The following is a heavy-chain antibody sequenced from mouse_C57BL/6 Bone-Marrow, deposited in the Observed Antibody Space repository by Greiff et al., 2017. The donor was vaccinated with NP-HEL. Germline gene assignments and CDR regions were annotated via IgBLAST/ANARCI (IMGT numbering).Heavy chain of an antibody. D-gene: IGHD3-3*01. CDR3: ARRGGGDYYAMDY. CDR2: IDPSDSYT. V-gene: IGHV1-59*01. Sequence: VQLQQPGAELVRPGTSVKLSCKASGYTFTSYWMHWVKQRPGQGLEWIGVIDPSDSYTNYNQKFKGKATLTVDTSSSTAYMQLSSLTSEDSAVYYCARRGGGDYYAMDYWGQGTSVTVSS. CDR1: GYTFTSYW. J-gene: IGHJ4*01.